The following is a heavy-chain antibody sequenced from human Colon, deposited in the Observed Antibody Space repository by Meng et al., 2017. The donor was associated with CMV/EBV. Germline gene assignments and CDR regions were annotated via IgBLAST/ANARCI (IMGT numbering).Heavy chain of an antibody. J-gene: IGHJ6*02. Sequence: GGSLRLSCAASGFTFSSYAMHWVRQAPGKGLEWVAVISYDGSNKYYADSVKGRFTISRDNSKNTLYLQMNSLRAEDTAVYYCAKEFPSLKLVPYHYYAMDVWGQGTTVTVSS. CDR2: ISYDGSNK. CDR3: AKEFPSLKLVPYHYYAMDV. V-gene: IGHV3-30-3*02. D-gene: IGHD3-9*01. CDR1: GFTFSSYA.